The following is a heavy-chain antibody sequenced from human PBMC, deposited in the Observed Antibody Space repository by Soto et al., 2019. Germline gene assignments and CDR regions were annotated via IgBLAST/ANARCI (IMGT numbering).Heavy chain of an antibody. Sequence: PSETLSLTCTVSGGSVSSNYWSWVRQPPGKGLEWIGYISYSGNTNYNSSLKSRVTISLDTSKNQFSLGLSSVSAADTAVYYCARSYYDFWSGSYYYYLDVWGKGTTVTVSS. CDR1: GGSVSSNY. V-gene: IGHV4-59*08. J-gene: IGHJ6*03. D-gene: IGHD3-3*01. CDR3: ARSYYDFWSGSYYYYLDV. CDR2: ISYSGNT.